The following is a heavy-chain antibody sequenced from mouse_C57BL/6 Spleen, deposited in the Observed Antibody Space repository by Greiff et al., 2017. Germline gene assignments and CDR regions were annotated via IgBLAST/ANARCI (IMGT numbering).Heavy chain of an antibody. CDR2: ISDGGSYT. CDR3: ARGGYGSSYDY. Sequence: EVKLVESGGGLVKPGGSLKLSCAASGFTFSSYAMSWVRQTPEKRLEWVATISDGGSYTYYPDNVKGRFTISRDNAKNNLYLQMSHLKSEDTAMYYCARGGYGSSYDYSGQGTTLTVAS. V-gene: IGHV5-4*03. CDR1: GFTFSSYA. D-gene: IGHD1-1*01. J-gene: IGHJ2*01.